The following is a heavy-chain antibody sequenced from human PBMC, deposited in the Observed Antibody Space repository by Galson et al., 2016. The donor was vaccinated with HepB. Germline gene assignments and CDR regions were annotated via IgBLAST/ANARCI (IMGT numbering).Heavy chain of an antibody. Sequence: SVKVSCKASGYSFSSFGMSWVRQAPGQGLEWLAWVNAFTGNTTYAQKVEGRASVTTDTSTSTVYLDLRSLRNDDTAVYYCARGSVTSPTDLWGQGTLVTVSS. CDR1: GYSFSSFG. D-gene: IGHD4-17*01. CDR3: ARGSVTSPTDL. CDR2: VNAFTGNT. J-gene: IGHJ5*02. V-gene: IGHV1-18*01.